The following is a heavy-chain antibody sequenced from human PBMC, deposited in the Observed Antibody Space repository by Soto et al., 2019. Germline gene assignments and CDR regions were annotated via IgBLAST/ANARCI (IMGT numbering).Heavy chain of an antibody. V-gene: IGHV4-39*01. CDR2: IYYSGNT. J-gene: IGHJ4*02. Sequence: PSETLSLTCTVSGGSLGSSSYYWGWIRQSPGKGLEWIGNIYYSGNTFYNPSLKSRVTISVDTSKNQFYLHLSSVTAADTAIFYCASIAAPGTTHFDFWRQGTLVPVSS. D-gene: IGHD6-13*01. CDR1: GGSLGSSSYY. CDR3: ASIAAPGTTHFDF.